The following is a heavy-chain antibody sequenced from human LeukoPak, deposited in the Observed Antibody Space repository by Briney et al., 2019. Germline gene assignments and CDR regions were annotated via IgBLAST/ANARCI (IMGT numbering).Heavy chain of an antibody. Sequence: GGSLRLSCEASGFTFKNAWMIWVRQAPGKGLEWVSSISSSSSYIYYADSVKGRFTISRDNSKNTLYLQMNSLRAEDTAVYYCARGPSGYHNTGGQGTLVTVSS. CDR2: ISSSSSYI. V-gene: IGHV3-21*01. J-gene: IGHJ4*02. CDR3: ARGPSGYHNT. D-gene: IGHD5-12*01. CDR1: GFTFKNAW.